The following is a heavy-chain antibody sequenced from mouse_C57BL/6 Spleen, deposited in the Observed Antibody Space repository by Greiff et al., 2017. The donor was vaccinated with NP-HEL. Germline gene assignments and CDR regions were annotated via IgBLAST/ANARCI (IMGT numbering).Heavy chain of an antibody. CDR1: GYTFTSYW. CDR3: ARGYDGSVYFDY. Sequence: QVQLQQPGAELVKPGASVKMSCKASGYTFTSYWITWVKQRPGQGLEWIGDIYPGSGSTNYNEKFKSKATLTVDTSSSTAYMQLSSLTSEDSAVYYCARGYDGSVYFDYWGQGTTLTVSS. CDR2: IYPGSGST. V-gene: IGHV1-55*01. D-gene: IGHD1-1*01. J-gene: IGHJ2*01.